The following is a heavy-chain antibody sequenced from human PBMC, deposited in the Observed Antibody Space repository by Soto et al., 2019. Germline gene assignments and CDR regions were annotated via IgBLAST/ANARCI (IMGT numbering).Heavy chain of an antibody. Sequence: LTLPCTASRFTFGHYAISWFRQAPGTVLLWVGFIRSKAYGGTTEYATSVKGRFTISRDDSKSIAYLQMNSLKTEDTAVYYCTRVCPYHDILTGYSYHYGRNVWGTGTTVTVSS. CDR3: TRVCPYHDILTGYSYHYGRNV. V-gene: IGHV3-49*03. CDR2: IRSKAYGGTT. D-gene: IGHD3-9*01. J-gene: IGHJ6*04. CDR1: RFTFGHYA.